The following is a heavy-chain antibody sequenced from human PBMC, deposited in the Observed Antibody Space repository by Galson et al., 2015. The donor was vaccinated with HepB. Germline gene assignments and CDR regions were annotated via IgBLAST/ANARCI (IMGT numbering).Heavy chain of an antibody. D-gene: IGHD5-18*01. J-gene: IGHJ4*02. CDR3: ARIQTSMAAVDY. CDR2: IDWDDDK. Sequence: PALVKPTQTLTLTCSVTGFSLSSSGMSVSWIRQPPGKALEWLARIDWDDDKYYRTSLKTRLTISKDASKDQVVLTMTNMDHVDTATYYCARIQTSMAAVDYWGQGTLVTVSS. CDR1: GFSLSSSGMS. V-gene: IGHV2-70*11.